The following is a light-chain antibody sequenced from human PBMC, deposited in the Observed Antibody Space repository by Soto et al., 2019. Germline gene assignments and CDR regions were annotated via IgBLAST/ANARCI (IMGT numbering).Light chain of an antibody. CDR2: RNN. Sequence: QSVLTQPPSASGTPGQRVTISCSGSSSNIGSNYVYWYQQLPGTAPKLLMYRNNQRPSGVPDRFSGSKSGTSASLAISALRSEDEADYYCAAWDASLSGPVFGGGTKVTVL. CDR3: AAWDASLSGPV. V-gene: IGLV1-47*01. CDR1: SSNIGSNY. J-gene: IGLJ2*01.